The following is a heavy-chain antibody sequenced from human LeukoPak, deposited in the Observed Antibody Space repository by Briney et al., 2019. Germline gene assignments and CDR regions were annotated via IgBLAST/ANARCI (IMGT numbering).Heavy chain of an antibody. Sequence: PGGSLRLSCAASRFTFSNYDMHWVRQAPGKGLEWVAFIRHDGNNKYYADSVKGRFAISRDNSKNTLYLEMNSLRADDTAVYYCARVTGYMIEDYFDYWGQGTLVTVSS. D-gene: IGHD3-22*01. J-gene: IGHJ4*02. CDR3: ARVTGYMIEDYFDY. CDR2: IRHDGNNK. V-gene: IGHV3-30*02. CDR1: RFTFSNYD.